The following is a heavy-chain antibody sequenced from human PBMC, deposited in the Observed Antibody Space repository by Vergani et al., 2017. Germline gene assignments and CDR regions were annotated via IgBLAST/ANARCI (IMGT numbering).Heavy chain of an antibody. Sequence: QVQLQESGPGVVKASQTLSITCAVSGGSISSGDHCWTWIRQRPGKGLEWSGYIFYRGTTYGNPSLRSRLTISVDTSQNQFSLNLRSVTAADTAVYYCARVDTQVPATSCFYYMYVCVRGTTVVVSS. J-gene: IGHJ6*03. CDR2: IFYRGTT. D-gene: IGHD1-26*01. CDR1: GGSISSGDHC. CDR3: ARVDTQVPATSCFYYMYV. V-gene: IGHV4-31*11.